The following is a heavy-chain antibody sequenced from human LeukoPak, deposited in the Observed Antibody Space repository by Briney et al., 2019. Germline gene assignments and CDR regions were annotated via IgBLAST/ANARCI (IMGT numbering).Heavy chain of an antibody. CDR2: ISYDGSNK. J-gene: IGHJ3*02. Sequence: GGSLRLSCAASGFTFSSYGMHWVRQAPGKGLEWVAVISYDGSNKYYADSVKGRFTISRDNSKNTLYLQMNSLRAEDTAVYYCAKDEEEEWELLYAFDIWGQGTMVTVSS. D-gene: IGHD1-26*01. V-gene: IGHV3-30*18. CDR3: AKDEEEEWELLYAFDI. CDR1: GFTFSSYG.